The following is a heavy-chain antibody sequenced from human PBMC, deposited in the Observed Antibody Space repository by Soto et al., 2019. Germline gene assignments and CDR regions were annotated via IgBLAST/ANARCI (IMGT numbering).Heavy chain of an antibody. CDR3: ARWSYLDY. V-gene: IGHV3-23*01. D-gene: IGHD3-3*01. Sequence: PGGSLRLSCASSGCSFCSYALIWVRQAPGKGLDWVSTISGSDGKTFYADSVKGRFSISRDTSQSTLYLQMNSLRADDTAMYYCARWSYLDYWGQGTRVTVSS. J-gene: IGHJ4*02. CDR2: ISGSDGKT. CDR1: GCSFCSYA.